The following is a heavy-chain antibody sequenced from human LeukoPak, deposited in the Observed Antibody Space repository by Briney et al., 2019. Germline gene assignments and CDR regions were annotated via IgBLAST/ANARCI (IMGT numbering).Heavy chain of an antibody. V-gene: IGHV1-69*05. CDR3: ARDMAVAETGSDY. Sequence: ASVKVSCKASGGTFSSYAISWVRQAPGQGLEWMGRIIPIFGTANYAQKFQGRVTITTDDSTSTAYMELSSLRSEDTAVYYCARDMAVAETGSDYWGQGTLVTVSS. D-gene: IGHD6-19*01. J-gene: IGHJ4*02. CDR2: IIPIFGTA. CDR1: GGTFSSYA.